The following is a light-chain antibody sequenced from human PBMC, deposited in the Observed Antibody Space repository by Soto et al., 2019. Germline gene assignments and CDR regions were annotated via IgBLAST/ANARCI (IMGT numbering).Light chain of an antibody. CDR2: DAS. CDR1: QPVRNNY. J-gene: IGKJ4*01. V-gene: IGKV3-20*01. Sequence: ECGFTQSPGTLSLFPVEGATRACRTTQPVRNNYLAWYQQKPGQAPRLVIYDASSRATGIPARFSGGGSGTDFTLTISSLQSEDFAVYYCQQYYNWPLTFGGGTKVDIK. CDR3: QQYYNWPLT.